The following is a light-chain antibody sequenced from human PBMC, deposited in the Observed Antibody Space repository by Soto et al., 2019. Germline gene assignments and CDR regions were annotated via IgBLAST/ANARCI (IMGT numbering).Light chain of an antibody. CDR3: QQSYRSPPT. CDR1: QSISNH. CDR2: AAS. J-gene: IGKJ1*01. V-gene: IGKV1-39*01. Sequence: DIQMTQSPSSLSASVEDRVIITCRASQSISNHLNWYQQKPGKAPKLLIFAASSLQSGVPSRFSGSRSGPDFTLTISSLQPEDFATYYCQQSYRSPPTFGQGTKGDIK.